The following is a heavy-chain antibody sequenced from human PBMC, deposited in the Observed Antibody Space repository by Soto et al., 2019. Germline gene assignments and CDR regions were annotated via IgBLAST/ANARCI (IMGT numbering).Heavy chain of an antibody. J-gene: IGHJ1*01. CDR3: VRVRYYDQYFQH. CDR2: INHSGST. CDR1: GGSFSGYY. V-gene: IGHV4-34*01. Sequence: QVQLQQWGAGLLKPSETLSLTCAVYGGSFSGYYWSWIRQPPGKGLEWIGEINHSGSTNYNPSLKSRVTISVDTSKNQFSLKLSSVTAADTAVYYCVRVRYYDQYFQHWGQGTLVTVSS. D-gene: IGHD3-22*01.